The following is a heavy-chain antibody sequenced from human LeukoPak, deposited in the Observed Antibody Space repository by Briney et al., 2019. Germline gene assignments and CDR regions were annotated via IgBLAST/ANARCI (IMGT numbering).Heavy chain of an antibody. CDR2: IYYSGST. CDR3: ARGKLFMVRGVIISVAFDI. V-gene: IGHV4-39*07. J-gene: IGHJ3*02. Sequence: SETLSLTCAVYGGSISSSSYYWGWIRQPPGKGLEWIGSIYYSGSTYYNPSLKSRVTISVDTSKNQFSLKLSSVTAADTAVYYCARGKLFMVRGVIISVAFDIWGQGTMVTVSS. CDR1: GGSISSSSYY. D-gene: IGHD3-10*01.